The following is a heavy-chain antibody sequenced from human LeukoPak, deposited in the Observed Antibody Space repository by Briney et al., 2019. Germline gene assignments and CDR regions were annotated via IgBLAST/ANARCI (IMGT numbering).Heavy chain of an antibody. CDR3: ATFRRSSSGY. CDR2: INRDGSDT. J-gene: IGHJ4*02. Sequence: GGSLRLSCAASGFTFSGDLRSWVRQAPGKGREGVANINRDGSDTQYVDSVRGRFTISRDNAKNSLYLQMNSLRAEDTAVSYCATFRRSSSGYWGQGSLVTVSS. CDR1: GFTFSGDL. V-gene: IGHV3-7*01.